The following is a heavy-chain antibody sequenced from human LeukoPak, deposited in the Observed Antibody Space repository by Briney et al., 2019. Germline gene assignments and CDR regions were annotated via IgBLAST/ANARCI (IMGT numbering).Heavy chain of an antibody. D-gene: IGHD3-22*01. CDR3: AKPYDSSGYFLPPGSFDY. CDR1: GFTFSSYA. V-gene: IGHV3-23*01. CDR2: ISGSGGSR. J-gene: IGHJ4*02. Sequence: PGGSLRLSCAASGFTFSSYAMSWVRQAPGKGLEWVSAISGSGGSRYYADSVKGRSTISRDNSKNTLYLQMNSLRAEDTAVYYCAKPYDSSGYFLPPGSFDYWGQGTLVTVSS.